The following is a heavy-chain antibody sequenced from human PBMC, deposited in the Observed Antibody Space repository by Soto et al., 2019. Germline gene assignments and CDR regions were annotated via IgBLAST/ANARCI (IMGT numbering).Heavy chain of an antibody. CDR2: IDPRDSYT. CDR1: GYSFTSSW. Sequence: EVQLVQSGAEVKKPGESLRLSCKGSGYSFTSSWIRWVRQMPGKGLEWMGRIDPRDSYTNYSPSFQGHVSISADNSIPTAYLQWSGLKVSDPAMYYCARHVMGARGCVDEPLWDQGTLVTFSA. D-gene: IGHD2-21*01. J-gene: IGHJ4*02. CDR3: ARHVMGARGCVDEPL. V-gene: IGHV5-10-1*01.